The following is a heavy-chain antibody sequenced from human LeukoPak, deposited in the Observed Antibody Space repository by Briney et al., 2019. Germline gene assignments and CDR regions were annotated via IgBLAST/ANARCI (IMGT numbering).Heavy chain of an antibody. Sequence: GASVKVSCKASGGTFSSYAISWVRQAPGQGLEWMGGIIPIFGTANYAQKFQGRVTITADKSTSTAYMELSSLRSEDTAVYYCASYCRGGDCSYDAFDIWGQGTMVTVSS. CDR1: GGTFSSYA. J-gene: IGHJ3*02. CDR2: IIPIFGTA. V-gene: IGHV1-69*06. D-gene: IGHD2-21*02. CDR3: ASYCRGGDCSYDAFDI.